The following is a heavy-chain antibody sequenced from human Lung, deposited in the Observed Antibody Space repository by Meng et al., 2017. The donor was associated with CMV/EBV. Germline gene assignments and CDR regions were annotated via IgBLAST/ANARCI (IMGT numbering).Heavy chain of an antibody. CDR1: FRSHA. V-gene: IGHV1-69*17. Sequence: FRSHAFSWLRQATGQGLEWMGGIIVVFGIANYEQKFQGRVTITADTSTNTVSMELSSLTSDDTAVYYCAKDSSEDAVLMAGTRWFDPWGQGTLVTVSS. CDR2: IIVVFGIA. CDR3: AKDSSEDAVLMAGTRWFDP. D-gene: IGHD2-8*01. J-gene: IGHJ5*01.